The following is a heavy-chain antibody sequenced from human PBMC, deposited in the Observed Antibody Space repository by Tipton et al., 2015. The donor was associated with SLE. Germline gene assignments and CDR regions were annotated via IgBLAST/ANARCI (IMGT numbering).Heavy chain of an antibody. CDR1: GLSFRNYA. J-gene: IGHJ1*01. Sequence: SLRLSCVGSGLSFRNYAISWLRQAPGKGLEWVAIINQYGTEKNYVDSVKGRFTISRDNAKNSMDLQMNSLRAEDTAVYFCASVPGEAYFQHWGRGTLVTVSS. CDR3: ASVPGEAYFQH. CDR2: INQYGTEK. V-gene: IGHV3-7*01.